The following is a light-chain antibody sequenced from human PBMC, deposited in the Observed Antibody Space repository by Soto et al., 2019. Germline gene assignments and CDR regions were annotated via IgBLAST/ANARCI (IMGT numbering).Light chain of an antibody. CDR2: GAS. CDR3: HQYNNWPPWT. J-gene: IGKJ1*01. CDR1: QSVSSN. V-gene: IGKV3-15*01. Sequence: EMVITQAPATLSVSLGDRATLSCRASQSVSSNLAWYQLKPGQAPRLLIYGASTRATGIPARFSGSGSGTEFTLTISSLQSEDYAVYYCHQYNNWPPWTFGQGTKVDIK.